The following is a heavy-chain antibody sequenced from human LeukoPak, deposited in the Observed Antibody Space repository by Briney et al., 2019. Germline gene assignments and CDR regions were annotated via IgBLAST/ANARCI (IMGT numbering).Heavy chain of an antibody. V-gene: IGHV3-30-3*02. D-gene: IGHD3-10*01. CDR1: GFTFSPYA. CDR3: AKPPLGYGSGSYHAFDI. Sequence: GGSLRLSCAASGFTFSPYAMHWVRQAPGKGLEWVAIVSSDGNSKYYTDSVKGRFTISRDNSKNTLYLQMNSLRAEDTAVYYCAKPPLGYGSGSYHAFDIWGQGTMVTVSS. CDR2: VSSDGNSK. J-gene: IGHJ3*02.